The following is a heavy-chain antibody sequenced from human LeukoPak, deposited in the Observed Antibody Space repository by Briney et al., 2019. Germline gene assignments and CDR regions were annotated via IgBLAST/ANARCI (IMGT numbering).Heavy chain of an antibody. D-gene: IGHD6-13*01. J-gene: IGHJ4*02. CDR2: ISSSGSTI. Sequence: PGGSLRLSCAASGFTFSSYEMNWVRQAPGKGLEWVSYISSSGSTIYYADSVKGRFTISRDNAKNSLYLQMNSLRAEDTAVYYCASSWTGYYFDYWGQGTLVTVSS. CDR1: GFTFSSYE. CDR3: ASSWTGYYFDY. V-gene: IGHV3-48*03.